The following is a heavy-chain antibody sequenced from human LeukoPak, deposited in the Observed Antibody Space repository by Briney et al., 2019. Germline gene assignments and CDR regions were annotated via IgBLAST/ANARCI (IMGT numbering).Heavy chain of an antibody. CDR1: GFNFRDYA. J-gene: IGHJ4*02. V-gene: IGHV3-21*01. Sequence: GGSLSLSCTPSGFNFRDYALSCVRQAPGKGLEWVSSISSSSSYIYYADSVKGRFTISRDNAKNSLYLQMNSLRAEDTAVYYCARIAPRHPFDYWGQGTLVTVSS. D-gene: IGHD6-6*01. CDR2: ISSSSSYI. CDR3: ARIAPRHPFDY.